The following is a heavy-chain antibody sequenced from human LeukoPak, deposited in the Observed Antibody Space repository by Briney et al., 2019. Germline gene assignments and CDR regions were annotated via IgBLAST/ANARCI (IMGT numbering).Heavy chain of an antibody. V-gene: IGHV3-48*01. J-gene: IGHJ4*02. CDR1: GFTFSRYS. CDR2: ISPSSTSI. D-gene: IGHD3-22*01. CDR3: ARAKYYYDSSGYDY. Sequence: GGSLRLSCAASGFTFSRYSMNWVRQAPGKGLEWISYISPSSTSIHYADSVKGRFTISRDNAKNSLYLQMNSLRAEDTAVYYCARAKYYYDSSGYDYWGQGTLVTVSS.